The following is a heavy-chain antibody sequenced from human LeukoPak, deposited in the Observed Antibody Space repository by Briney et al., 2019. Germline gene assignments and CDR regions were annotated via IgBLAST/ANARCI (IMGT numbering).Heavy chain of an antibody. V-gene: IGHV3-20*04. CDR1: GFTFDDYG. D-gene: IGHD2-2*01. J-gene: IGHJ4*02. CDR2: INWNGGST. CDR3: ARGLCSSTSCYYFDY. Sequence: PGGSLRLSCAASGFTFDDYGMSWVRQAPRKGLEWVSGINWNGGSTGYADSVKGRFTISRDNAKNSLYLQMNSLRAEDTALYYCARGLCSSTSCYYFDYWGQGTLVTVSS.